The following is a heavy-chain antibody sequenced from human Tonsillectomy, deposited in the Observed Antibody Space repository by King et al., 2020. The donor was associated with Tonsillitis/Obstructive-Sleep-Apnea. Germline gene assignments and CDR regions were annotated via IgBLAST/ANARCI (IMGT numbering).Heavy chain of an antibody. J-gene: IGHJ6*03. D-gene: IGHD3-3*01. Sequence: VQLVESGGGLVQPGGSLRLSCAASGFTFSDHYMDWVRQAPGKGLEWVGRTRNKANSYTTEYAASVKGRFTISRDDSKNSLYLQMKSLKTEDTAVYYCATRFWSGYFYYCYMDVWGKGTTVTVSS. CDR1: GFTFSDHY. CDR3: ATRFWSGYFYYCYMDV. V-gene: IGHV3-72*01. CDR2: TRNKANSYTT.